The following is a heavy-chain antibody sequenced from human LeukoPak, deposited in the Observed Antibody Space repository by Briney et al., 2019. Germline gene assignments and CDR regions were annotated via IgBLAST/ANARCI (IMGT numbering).Heavy chain of an antibody. J-gene: IGHJ5*02. Sequence: SGGSLRLSCAASGFTFSSYIMNWVRQAPGKGLEWVSAIGGRGGSTYYADSVKGRFTITRDNSKNTLYMQMDSLRAEDTAVYYCAKEGGAWGQGTLVTVSS. D-gene: IGHD3-16*01. CDR1: GFTFSSYI. V-gene: IGHV3-23*01. CDR3: AKEGGA. CDR2: IGGRGGST.